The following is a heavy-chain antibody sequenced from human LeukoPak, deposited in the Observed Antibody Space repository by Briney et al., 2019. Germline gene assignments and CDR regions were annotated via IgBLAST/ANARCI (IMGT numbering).Heavy chain of an antibody. V-gene: IGHV4-38-2*02. CDR1: GYSISSGYY. D-gene: IGHD1-26*01. J-gene: IGHJ4*02. CDR2: IYHSGSI. CDR3: ARALYSGSSLDY. Sequence: SETLSLTCSVSGYSISSGYYWGWIRQPPGKGLEWIGSIYHSGSIYCNSSLKSRVTISVDTSKNQFSLKLSSVTAADTAVYYCARALYSGSSLDYWGQGTLVTVSS.